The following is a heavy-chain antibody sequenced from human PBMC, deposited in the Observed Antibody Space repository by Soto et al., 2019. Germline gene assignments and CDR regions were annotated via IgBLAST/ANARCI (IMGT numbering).Heavy chain of an antibody. V-gene: IGHV1-69*06. Sequence: ASGKASSKAPGGTFSCCAIRWLRQAPGQGLEWMGGIIPIFGTANYAKKFQGRVTITADKSTSTAYRELSSLRSEVTAVYYCAIGGKQWPLEYWGQGTLVTVSS. CDR3: AIGGKQWPLEY. D-gene: IGHD6-19*01. CDR1: GGTFSCCA. J-gene: IGHJ4*02. CDR2: IIPIFGTA.